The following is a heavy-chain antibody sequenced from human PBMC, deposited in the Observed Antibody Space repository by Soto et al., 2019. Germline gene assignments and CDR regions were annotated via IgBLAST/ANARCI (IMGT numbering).Heavy chain of an antibody. D-gene: IGHD4-17*01. Sequence: QVQLQESGPGLVKPSQTLSLTCTVSGGSISSGGDYWSWIRQHPGKGLEWIGYIYYSGSTYYNPSLQSRVTISVDTSNNQFSLKLSSVTAADTAVYYCAGDSSRLRNNWFDPWGQGTLVTVSS. V-gene: IGHV4-31*03. CDR1: GGSISSGGDY. CDR3: AGDSSRLRNNWFDP. J-gene: IGHJ5*02. CDR2: IYYSGST.